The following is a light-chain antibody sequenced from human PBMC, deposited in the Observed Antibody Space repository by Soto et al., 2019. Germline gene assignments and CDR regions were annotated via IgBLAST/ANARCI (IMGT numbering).Light chain of an antibody. CDR2: DVT. CDR3: ASYGGSNNYYV. Sequence: QSVLTQPPSASGSPGQSVTISCTGTSSDVGAYNYVSWYQQYPGKVPKLIIYDVTKRPSGVPDRFSGSKSGSTASLTVSGLQAEDEADYYCASYGGSNNYYVFGTGTKVTVL. V-gene: IGLV2-8*01. J-gene: IGLJ1*01. CDR1: SSDVGAYNY.